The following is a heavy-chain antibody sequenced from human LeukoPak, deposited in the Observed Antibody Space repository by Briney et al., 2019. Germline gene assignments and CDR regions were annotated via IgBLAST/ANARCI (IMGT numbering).Heavy chain of an antibody. Sequence: ASVKVSCKASGYTFTSYDINWVRQATGQGLEWMGWMNPNSGNTGYAQKFQGRVTMTRNTSISTAYKELSSLRSEDTAVYYCARLSYRRTWAYSGYVLYYFDYWGQGTLVTVSS. CDR1: GYTFTSYD. V-gene: IGHV1-8*01. D-gene: IGHD5-12*01. CDR2: MNPNSGNT. J-gene: IGHJ4*02. CDR3: ARLSYRRTWAYSGYVLYYFDY.